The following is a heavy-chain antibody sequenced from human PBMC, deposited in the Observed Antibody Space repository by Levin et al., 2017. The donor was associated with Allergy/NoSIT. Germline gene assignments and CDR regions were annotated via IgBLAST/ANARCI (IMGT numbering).Heavy chain of an antibody. CDR3: AKDRNRMRLVVTAFDF. CDR1: GFSFNSYG. J-gene: IGHJ4*02. CDR2: ISGSGGST. D-gene: IGHD2-21*02. V-gene: IGHV3-23*01. Sequence: PGGSLRLSCAASGFSFNSYGMSWVRQAPGKGLEWVSVISGSGGSTYYADSVKGRFTISRDNSKNTLYLQMDSLRAEDTAVYYCAKDRNRMRLVVTAFDFWGQGTLVTVSS.